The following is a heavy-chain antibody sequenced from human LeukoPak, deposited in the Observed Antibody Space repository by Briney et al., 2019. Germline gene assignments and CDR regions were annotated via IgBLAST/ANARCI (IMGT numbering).Heavy chain of an antibody. CDR1: GFTFSSYA. V-gene: IGHV3-30*02. D-gene: IGHD6-13*01. CDR2: IRYDRSNK. CDR3: ANLAAGTLFDY. J-gene: IGHJ4*02. Sequence: GGSLRLSCAASGFTFSSYAMSWVRQAPGKGLEWVAFIRYDRSNKYYADSVKGRFTISRDNSKNTLYLQMNSLRAEDTAVYYCANLAAGTLFDYWGQGTLVTVSS.